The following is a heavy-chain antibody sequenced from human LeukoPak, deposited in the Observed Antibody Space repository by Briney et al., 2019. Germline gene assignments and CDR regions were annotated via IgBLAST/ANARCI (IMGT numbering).Heavy chain of an antibody. CDR2: IIPIFGTA. V-gene: IGHV1-69*13. Sequence: ASVKVSYKASGGTFSSYAISWVRQAPGQGLEWMGGIIPIFGTANYAQKFQGRVTITADESTSTAYMELSSLRSEDTAVYYCAARGTRGYSSGWYVDYWGQGTLVTVSS. D-gene: IGHD6-19*01. J-gene: IGHJ4*02. CDR3: AARGTRGYSSGWYVDY. CDR1: GGTFSSYA.